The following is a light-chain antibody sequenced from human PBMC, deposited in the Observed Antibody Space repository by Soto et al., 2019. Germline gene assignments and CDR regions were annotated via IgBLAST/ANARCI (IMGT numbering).Light chain of an antibody. Sequence: EIVLTQSPATLSLSPGEGATLSCRASQSVSTYLAWYQQKPGQAPRLLIYDASIRATGIPARFSGSGSGTDFTLPISSLEPEDFAVYFCQQRSNWPLTFGGGTKVEIK. CDR1: QSVSTY. J-gene: IGKJ4*01. CDR2: DAS. V-gene: IGKV3-11*01. CDR3: QQRSNWPLT.